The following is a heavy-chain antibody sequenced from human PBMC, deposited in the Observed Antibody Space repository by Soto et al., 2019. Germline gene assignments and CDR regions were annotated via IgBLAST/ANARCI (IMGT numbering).Heavy chain of an antibody. V-gene: IGHV4-61*08. Sequence: SETLSLTCTVSGGSISSGGYYWSWVRQPPGKGLEWIGEIYHSGTTNYNPSLKSRVTISVDKSKNQFSLKLTSVTAADTAVYYCARDRGIAAAGSWGQGILVTVSS. D-gene: IGHD6-13*01. J-gene: IGHJ5*02. CDR3: ARDRGIAAAGS. CDR1: GGSISSGGYY. CDR2: IYHSGTT.